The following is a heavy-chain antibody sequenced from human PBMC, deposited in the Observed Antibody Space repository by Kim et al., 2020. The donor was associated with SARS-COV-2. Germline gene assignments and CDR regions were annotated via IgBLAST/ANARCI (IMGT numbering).Heavy chain of an antibody. V-gene: IGHV1-3*04. CDR2: INIGNGNT. D-gene: IGHD3-10*01. J-gene: IGHJ4*02. CDR1: GYTFSNNG. CDR3: ARGGPFSGSGSPFDY. Sequence: ASVKVSCKASGYTFSNNGIDWVRGAPGQRLEWMGWINIGNGNTEYSEKFYDRLTITRDTSASASYLELSRLTSEDSGVYYCARGGPFSGSGSPFDYWGQG.